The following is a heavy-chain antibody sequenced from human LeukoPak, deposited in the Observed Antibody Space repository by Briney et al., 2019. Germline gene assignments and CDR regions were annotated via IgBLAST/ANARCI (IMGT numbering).Heavy chain of an antibody. Sequence: SETLSLTCTVSGGSISSYYWNWIRQPPGKRLEWIGYIYYSGSTNYNPSLKSRVTISLDTSKNQFSLKLSSVTAADTAVYYCARATAVGYFDYWGQGTLVTVSS. D-gene: IGHD6-19*01. CDR2: IYYSGST. V-gene: IGHV4-59*01. J-gene: IGHJ4*02. CDR3: ARATAVGYFDY. CDR1: GGSISSYY.